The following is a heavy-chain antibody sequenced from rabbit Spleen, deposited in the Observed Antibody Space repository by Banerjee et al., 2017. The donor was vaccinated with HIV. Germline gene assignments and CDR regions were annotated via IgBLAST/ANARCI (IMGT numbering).Heavy chain of an antibody. V-gene: IGHV1S7*01. CDR1: GIDFTNYY. Sequence: QLTETGGGLVQPGGSLTLSCKAAGIDFTNYYISWVRPAPGKGLEWIGIIYAAKGSTNYASWVNGRFTISSDNAQSTVDLKMTSLTAADTATYFCARAIVPWLGLTRLDLWGQGTLVTVS. CDR3: ARAIVPWLGLTRLDL. J-gene: IGHJ3*01. D-gene: IGHD4-1*01. CDR2: IYAAKGST.